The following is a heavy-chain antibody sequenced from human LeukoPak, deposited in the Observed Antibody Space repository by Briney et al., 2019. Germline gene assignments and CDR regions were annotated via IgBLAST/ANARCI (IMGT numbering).Heavy chain of an antibody. CDR2: IWYDGSNK. J-gene: IGHJ5*02. CDR3: AKAYYYDSSGYYRFDP. V-gene: IGHV3-33*06. CDR1: GFTFSSYG. Sequence: PGGSLRLSCAASGFTFSSYGMHWVRQAPGKGLEWVAVIWYDGSNKYHADSVKGRFTISRDNSKNTLYLQMNSLRAEDTAVYYCAKAYYYDSSGYYRFDPWGQGTLVTVSS. D-gene: IGHD3-22*01.